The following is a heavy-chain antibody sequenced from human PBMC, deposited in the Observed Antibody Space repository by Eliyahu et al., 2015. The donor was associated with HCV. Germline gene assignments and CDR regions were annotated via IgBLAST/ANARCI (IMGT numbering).Heavy chain of an antibody. Sequence: EVQLVESGGGLVQPGRSLRLSCTASGFTFGDYAMXWFRXXPGKGLEWVGFIRSKAYGGTTEYAASVKGRFTISRDDSKSIAYLQMNSLKTEDTAVYYCTRGSGPGDYWGQGTLVTVSS. D-gene: IGHD5-12*01. J-gene: IGHJ4*02. CDR2: IRSKAYGGTT. CDR3: TRGSGPGDY. V-gene: IGHV3-49*03. CDR1: GFTFGDYA.